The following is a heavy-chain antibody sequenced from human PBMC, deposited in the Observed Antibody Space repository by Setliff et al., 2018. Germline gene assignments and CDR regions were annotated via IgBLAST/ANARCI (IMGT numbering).Heavy chain of an antibody. CDR1: GASISSSY. V-gene: IGHV4-4*08. Sequence: SETLSLTCNVSGASISSSYWTWIRQPPGNELERIGYVYSSSSPYYEPSLESRVTMSIDTSKNQISLQLRSLTAADTAVYYCVRVLYDYSFESWGQGTLVTVSS. CDR3: VRVLYDYSFES. D-gene: IGHD4-4*01. J-gene: IGHJ4*02. CDR2: VYSSSSP.